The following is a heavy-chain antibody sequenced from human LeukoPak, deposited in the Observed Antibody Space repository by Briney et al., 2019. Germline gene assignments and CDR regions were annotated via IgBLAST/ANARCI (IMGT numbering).Heavy chain of an antibody. V-gene: IGHV4-38-2*02. Sequence: TTSETLSLTCTVSGYSISSGYYWAWIRRPPGKGLQWIGNIYHSGNTYYNPSLKSRVSISVDTSKNQFSLRLTSVTAADTAVYYCARDPSTGWLLPPAFDIWGQGTMVTVSS. CDR2: IYHSGNT. CDR1: GYSISSGYY. D-gene: IGHD3-22*01. CDR3: ARDPSTGWLLPPAFDI. J-gene: IGHJ3*02.